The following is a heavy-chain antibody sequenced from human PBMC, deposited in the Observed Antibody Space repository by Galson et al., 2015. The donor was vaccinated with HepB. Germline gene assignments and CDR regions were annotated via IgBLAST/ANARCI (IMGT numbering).Heavy chain of an antibody. CDR3: ARDLMSTPMVEVDY. V-gene: IGHV1-2*02. D-gene: IGHD5-18*01. Sequence: SVKVSCKASGYIFTGYFIHWVRQAPGQGLEWMGWIGPNTGATHYAQKFQGRVTMTRDTSITTAYMEVSGLRSDDTAIYYCARDLMSTPMVEVDYWGQGTLLTVSS. J-gene: IGHJ4*02. CDR2: IGPNTGAT. CDR1: GYIFTGYF.